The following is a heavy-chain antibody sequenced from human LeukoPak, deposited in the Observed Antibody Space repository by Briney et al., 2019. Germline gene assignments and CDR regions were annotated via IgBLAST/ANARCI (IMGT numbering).Heavy chain of an antibody. J-gene: IGHJ4*02. D-gene: IGHD3-22*01. CDR1: GGSISSYY. CDR2: IYTSGST. V-gene: IGHV4-4*07. Sequence: SETLSLTCTVSGGSISSYYWSWIRQPAGKGLEWIGRIYTSGSTNYNPSLKSRVTMSVDTSKNQFSLNLSSVTAAHPALYYCARGMGYDSSGYSPGDYWGQGTLVTVSS. CDR3: ARGMGYDSSGYSPGDY.